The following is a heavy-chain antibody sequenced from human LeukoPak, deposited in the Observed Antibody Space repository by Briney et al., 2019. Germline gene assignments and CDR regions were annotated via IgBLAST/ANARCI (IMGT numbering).Heavy chain of an antibody. CDR1: GGTFSSYT. CDR2: IIPILGIA. CDR3: ATEPGGDYGPY. Sequence: SVKVSCKASGGTFSSYTISWVRQAPGQGLEWMGRIIPILGIANYAQKFQGRVTITADKSTSTAYMELSSLRSEDTAVYYCATEPGGDYGPYWGQGTLVTVSS. V-gene: IGHV1-69*04. J-gene: IGHJ4*02. D-gene: IGHD4-17*01.